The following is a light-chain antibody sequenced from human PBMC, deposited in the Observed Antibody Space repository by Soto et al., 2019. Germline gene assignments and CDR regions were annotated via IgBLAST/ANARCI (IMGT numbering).Light chain of an antibody. V-gene: IGKV1-8*01. J-gene: IGKJ5*01. CDR3: QQYYSYPIT. CDR2: AAS. Sequence: AIRMTQSPSSFSASTGDRVTITCRASQGISSYLAWYQQKPGKAPKLLIYAASTLQSGVPSRFSGSGSGTDFTLTISRLQSEDFVTYYCQQYYSYPITFGQGTRLEIK. CDR1: QGISSY.